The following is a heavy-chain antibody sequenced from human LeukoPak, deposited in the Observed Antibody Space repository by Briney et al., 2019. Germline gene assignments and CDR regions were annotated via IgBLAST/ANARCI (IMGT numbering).Heavy chain of an antibody. CDR1: GFTFSSHD. CDR2: IGTAGDT. V-gene: IGHV3-13*01. J-gene: IGHJ4*02. CDR3: ARGGPGYYLDY. Sequence: GGSLRLSCAASGFTFSSHDMHWVRHATGKGLEWVSTIGTAGDTYYPGSVKGRFTISRENAKNSLYLQMNILKAGDTAVYYCARGGPGYYLDYWGQVTLVTVSP.